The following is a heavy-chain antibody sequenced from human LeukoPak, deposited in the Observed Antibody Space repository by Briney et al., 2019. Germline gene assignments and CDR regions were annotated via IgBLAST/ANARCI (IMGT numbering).Heavy chain of an antibody. Sequence: ASVKVPCKASGYTFTGYYMHWVRQAPGQGLEWMGRINPNSGGTNYAQKFQGRVTMTRDTSISTAYMELSRLRSDDTAVYYCASDYSSGWYVDYWGQGTLVTVSS. J-gene: IGHJ4*02. CDR1: GYTFTGYY. V-gene: IGHV1-2*06. CDR3: ASDYSSGWYVDY. CDR2: INPNSGGT. D-gene: IGHD6-19*01.